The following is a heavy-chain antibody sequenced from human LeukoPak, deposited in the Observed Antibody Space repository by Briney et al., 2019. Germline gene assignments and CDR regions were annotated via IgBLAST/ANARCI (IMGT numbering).Heavy chain of an antibody. V-gene: IGHV4-59*08. CDR2: IYYIGST. Sequence: SETLSLTCTVSGGSVSSYYWSWIRLPPGKGLEWIGYIYYIGSTNYNPSLKSRVTISVDMSKNQFSLKLSSVTAADTVVYYCARHLAVAATGFDYWGQGALVTVSS. CDR1: GGSVSSYY. CDR3: ARHLAVAATGFDY. J-gene: IGHJ4*02. D-gene: IGHD2-15*01.